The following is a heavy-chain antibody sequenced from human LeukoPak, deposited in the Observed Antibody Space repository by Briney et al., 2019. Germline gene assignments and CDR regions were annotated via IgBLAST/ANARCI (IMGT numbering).Heavy chain of an antibody. CDR3: ARGDQNFDY. CDR2: TYYRSKWYN. Sequence: SQTLSLTCAISGDSVSSNSATWNWIRQSPSIGLEWLGRTYYRSKWYNNYAGSLKSRISINPDTSKNQFSLQLNSVTPEDTAVYYCARGDQNFDYWGQGTLVTVSS. J-gene: IGHJ4*02. V-gene: IGHV6-1*01. CDR1: GDSVSSNSAT.